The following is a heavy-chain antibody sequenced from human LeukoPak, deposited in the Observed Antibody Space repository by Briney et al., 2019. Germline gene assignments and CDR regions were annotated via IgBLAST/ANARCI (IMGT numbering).Heavy chain of an antibody. Sequence: PGGSLRLSCAASGFTFSSYGMHWVRQAPGKGLEWVAVISYDGSNKYYADSVKGRFTISRDNSKNTLYLQMNSLRAEDTAVYYCAKDGTRPRAVPDYYYYYMDVWGKGTTVTVSS. CDR3: AKDGTRPRAVPDYYYYYMDV. D-gene: IGHD1-7*01. J-gene: IGHJ6*03. CDR1: GFTFSSYG. CDR2: ISYDGSNK. V-gene: IGHV3-30*18.